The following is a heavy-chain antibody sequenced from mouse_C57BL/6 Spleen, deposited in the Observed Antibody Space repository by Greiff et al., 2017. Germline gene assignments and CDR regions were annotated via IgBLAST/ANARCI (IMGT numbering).Heavy chain of an antibody. J-gene: IGHJ2*01. CDR2: IDPENGDT. D-gene: IGHD1-1*01. CDR1: GFNIKDDY. Sequence: EVQGVESGAELVRPGASVKLSCTASGFNIKDDYMHWVKQRPEQGLEWIGWIDPENGDTEYASKFQGKATITADTSSNTAYLQLSSLTSEDTAVYYCTTRISITTVVANFDYWGQGTTLTVSS. CDR3: TTRISITTVVANFDY. V-gene: IGHV14-4*01.